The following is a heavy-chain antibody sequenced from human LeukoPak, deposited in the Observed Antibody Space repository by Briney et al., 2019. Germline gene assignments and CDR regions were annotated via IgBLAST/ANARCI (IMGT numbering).Heavy chain of an antibody. V-gene: IGHV3-30*18. D-gene: IGHD3-3*01. CDR1: GFTFSSYG. CDR2: ISYDGSNK. CDR3: AKAGEWSGYFDY. Sequence: GRSLRLSCAASGFTFSSYGMHWVRQAPGKGLEWVAVISYDGSNKYYADSVKGRFTISRDNSKNTLYLQMNSLRAEGTAVYYCAKAGEWSGYFDYWGQGTLVTVSS. J-gene: IGHJ4*02.